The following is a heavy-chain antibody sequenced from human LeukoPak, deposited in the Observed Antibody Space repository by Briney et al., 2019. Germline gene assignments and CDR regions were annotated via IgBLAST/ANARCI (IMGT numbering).Heavy chain of an antibody. CDR1: GFTFSNYW. J-gene: IGHJ4*02. V-gene: IGHV3-74*01. Sequence: TRGSLRLSCAASGFTFSNYWMHWVRQDPGKGLVWVSFINPDGSTTNYADSVKGRFTISRDNAKNALYLQMNSLRAEDTAVYYCAKDLHYGSADYWGQGTLVTVSS. CDR2: INPDGSTT. D-gene: IGHD3-10*01. CDR3: AKDLHYGSADY.